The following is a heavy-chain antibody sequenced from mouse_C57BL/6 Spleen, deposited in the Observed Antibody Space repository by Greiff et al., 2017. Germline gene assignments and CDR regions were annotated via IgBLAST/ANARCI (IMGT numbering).Heavy chain of an antibody. J-gene: IGHJ3*01. CDR3: ARYDYDRRFAY. D-gene: IGHD2-4*01. CDR2: IDPSDSYT. V-gene: IGHV1-59*01. Sequence: QVQLQQPGAELVRPGTSVKLSCKASGYTFTSYWMHWVKQRPGQGLEWIGVIDPSDSYTNYNQKFKGKATLTVDTSSSTAYMQLSSLTSEDSAVYYCARYDYDRRFAYWGQGTLVTVSA. CDR1: GYTFTSYW.